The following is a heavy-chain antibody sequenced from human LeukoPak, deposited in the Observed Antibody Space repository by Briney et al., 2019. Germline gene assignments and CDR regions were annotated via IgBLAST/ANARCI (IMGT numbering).Heavy chain of an antibody. J-gene: IGHJ4*02. CDR1: GFTFSSYA. CDR2: ISYDGSNK. CDR3: AGTMVRGVRGAAGY. D-gene: IGHD3-10*01. V-gene: IGHV3-30*04. Sequence: PGRSLRLSCAASGFTFSSYAMHWVRQAPGKGLEWVAVISYDGSNKYYADSVKGRFTISRDNSKNTLYLQMNSLRAEDTAVYYCAGTMVRGVRGAAGYWGQGTLVTVSS.